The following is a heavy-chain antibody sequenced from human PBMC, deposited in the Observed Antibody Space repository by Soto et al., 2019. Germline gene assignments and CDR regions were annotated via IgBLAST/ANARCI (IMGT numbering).Heavy chain of an antibody. J-gene: IGHJ2*01. V-gene: IGHV1-8*01. Sequence: QVQRVQSGAEVKKPGASVKVSCKASGYTFTSYDINWVRQATGQGLEWMGWMNPNSGNTGYAQKFQGRVTMTRNTSISTAYMELSSLRSEDTAVYYCARRRAATRYWYFDLWGRGTLVTVSS. CDR2: MNPNSGNT. D-gene: IGHD2-15*01. CDR1: GYTFTSYD. CDR3: ARRRAATRYWYFDL.